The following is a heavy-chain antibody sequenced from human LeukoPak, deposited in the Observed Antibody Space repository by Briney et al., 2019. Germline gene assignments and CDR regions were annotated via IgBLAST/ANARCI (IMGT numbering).Heavy chain of an antibody. CDR2: IYYSGST. CDR1: GGSISSYY. J-gene: IGHJ4*02. Sequence: SETLSLTCTVSGGSISSYYWSWIRQPPGKGLEWIGYIYYSGSTNYNPSLKSRVTISVDTSKNQFSLKLSSVTAADTAVYYCARGPSDYWGQGTLVTVSS. CDR3: ARGPSDY. V-gene: IGHV4-59*01.